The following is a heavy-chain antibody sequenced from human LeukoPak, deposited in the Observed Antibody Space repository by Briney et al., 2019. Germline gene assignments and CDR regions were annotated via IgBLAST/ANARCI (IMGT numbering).Heavy chain of an antibody. CDR2: ISGSGGST. V-gene: IGHV3-23*01. J-gene: IGHJ4*02. CDR3: AKEMEVVVVPAALDY. D-gene: IGHD2-2*01. Sequence: GGSLRLSCAASGFTFSSYAMSWVRQAPGKGLEWVSVISGSGGSTYYADSVKGRFTISRDNSKNTLYLQMNSLRAEDTAVYYCAKEMEVVVVPAALDYWGQGTLVTVSS. CDR1: GFTFSSYA.